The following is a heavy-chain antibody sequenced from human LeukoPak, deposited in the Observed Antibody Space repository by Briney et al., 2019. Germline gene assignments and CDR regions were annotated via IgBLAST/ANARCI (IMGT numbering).Heavy chain of an antibody. J-gene: IGHJ6*02. D-gene: IGHD2-2*01. CDR1: GYTFTSYG. Sequence: ASVKGSCKASGYTFTSYGISWVRQAPGQGLEWMGWISAYNGNSNYAQKLQGRVTMTTDTSTSAAYMELRSLRSDDTAVYYCARVMVYCSSTSCDYYYGMDVWGQGTTVTVSS. CDR3: ARVMVYCSSTSCDYYYGMDV. CDR2: ISAYNGNS. V-gene: IGHV1-18*01.